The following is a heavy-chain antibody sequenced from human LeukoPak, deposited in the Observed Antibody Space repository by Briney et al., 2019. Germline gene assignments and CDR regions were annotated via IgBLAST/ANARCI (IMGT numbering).Heavy chain of an antibody. V-gene: IGHV3-21*04. J-gene: IGHJ3*02. D-gene: IGHD3-10*01. Sequence: GGSLRLSCAASRFTFSSYSMNWVRQAPGKGLEWVSSISSSSGYIYYADSMKGRFTISRDNAKNSLYLQMNSLRAEDTAVYYCAKDGRQRKTYFYGSGSANAFDIWGQGTMVTVSS. CDR1: RFTFSSYS. CDR2: ISSSSGYI. CDR3: AKDGRQRKTYFYGSGSANAFDI.